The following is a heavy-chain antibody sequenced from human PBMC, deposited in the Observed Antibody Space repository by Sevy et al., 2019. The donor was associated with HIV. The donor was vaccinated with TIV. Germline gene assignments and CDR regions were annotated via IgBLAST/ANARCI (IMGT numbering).Heavy chain of an antibody. CDR3: ARDEGGPNAFDI. CDR1: GYSISSGYY. CDR2: IYHSGST. V-gene: IGHV4-38-2*02. Sequence: SETLSLTCAVSGYSISSGYYWGWIRQPPGKGLEWIGSIYHSGSTYYNPSLKSRVTISVDTSKNQFSLKLSSVTAADTAVYYCARDEGGPNAFDIWGQGTMVTVSS. J-gene: IGHJ3*02. D-gene: IGHD2-15*01.